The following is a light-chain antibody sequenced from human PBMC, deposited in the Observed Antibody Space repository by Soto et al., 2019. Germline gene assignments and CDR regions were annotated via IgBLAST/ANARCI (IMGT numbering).Light chain of an antibody. CDR3: QVWDSTGDHPVV. V-gene: IGLV3-21*02. CDR2: DDS. Sequence: SYELTQPPSVSVAPGQTARFTCGGNDIGSKGVHWYQQRPGQAPVLVVYDDSDRPSGIPERFSGSNSGNTATLTISSVEAGDEADYYCQVWDSTGDHPVVFGGGTKLTVL. CDR1: DIGSKG. J-gene: IGLJ2*01.